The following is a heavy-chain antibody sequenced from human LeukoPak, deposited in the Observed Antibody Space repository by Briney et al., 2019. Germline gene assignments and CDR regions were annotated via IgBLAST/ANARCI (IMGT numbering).Heavy chain of an antibody. D-gene: IGHD3-10*01. CDR3: ARDSFRLWFGELLYYMDV. CDR2: IYTSGGT. CDR1: GGSISSGSYY. V-gene: IGHV4-61*02. Sequence: PSQTLSLTCTVSGGSISSGSYYWRWIRQPAGKGLEWIGRIYTSGGTNYNPSLKSRVTISVDTSKHPFSLKLSSVTAADTAVYYCARDSFRLWFGELLYYMDVWGKGTTVTVSS. J-gene: IGHJ6*03.